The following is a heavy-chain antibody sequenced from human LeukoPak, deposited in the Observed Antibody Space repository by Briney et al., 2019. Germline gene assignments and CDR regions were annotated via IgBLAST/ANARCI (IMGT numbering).Heavy chain of an antibody. CDR2: ISAYNGKT. D-gene: IGHD1-20*01. V-gene: IGHV1-18*01. Sequence: ASVKVSCKASGYSFVSYGNNLVRQAPGQGLEWMGWISAYNGKTDVAQKLRGRVTMTTDTSTSTAYMELRGLRSDDTAVYYCMRDFRGINNWNDRLDYWGQGTLLTVSS. J-gene: IGHJ4*02. CDR3: MRDFRGINNWNDRLDY. CDR1: GYSFVSYG.